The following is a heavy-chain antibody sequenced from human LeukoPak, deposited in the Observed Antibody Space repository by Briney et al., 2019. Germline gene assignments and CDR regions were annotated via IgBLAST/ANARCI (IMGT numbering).Heavy chain of an antibody. V-gene: IGHV3-53*01. D-gene: IGHD6-19*01. J-gene: IGHJ4*02. CDR3: ARGYPGIAVAGLGLDY. CDR1: GFTVSSNY. CDR2: IYSGGST. Sequence: GGSLRLSCAASGFTVSSNYMSWVRQAPGKGLEWVSVIYSGGSTYYADSVKGRFTISRDNSKNTLYLQMNSLRVEDTAVYYCARGYPGIAVAGLGLDYWGQGTLVTVSS.